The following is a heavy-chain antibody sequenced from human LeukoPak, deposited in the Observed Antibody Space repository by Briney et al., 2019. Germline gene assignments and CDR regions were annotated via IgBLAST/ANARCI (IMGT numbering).Heavy chain of an antibody. J-gene: IGHJ6*03. D-gene: IGHD4-17*01. CDR1: GDSVSSNSAA. Sequence: SQTLSLTCAISGDSVSSNSAAWNWIRQSPSRGLEWLGRTYYRSKWYNDYVASVKGRITINPDTSKNQFSLHLNSVTPEDTAVYYCARGSLDYEVLDYYYYMDVWGKGTTVTVSS. CDR2: TYYRSKWYN. CDR3: ARGSLDYEVLDYYYYMDV. V-gene: IGHV6-1*01.